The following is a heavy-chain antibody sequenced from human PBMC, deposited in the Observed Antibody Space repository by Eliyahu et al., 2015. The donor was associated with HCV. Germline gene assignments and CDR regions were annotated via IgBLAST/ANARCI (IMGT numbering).Heavy chain of an antibody. D-gene: IGHD5-24*01. Sequence: EVQLLESGGGLVQPGGSLILSCXASGFTFSDFXMGWVRQAPGKGLEWVSVTTASGGSTYHADSVKDRFTVSRDNSKNTLYMQVNSLRVEDTAVYFCTTGARPINNYWGQGTLVTVSS. CDR2: TTASGGST. CDR3: TTGARPINNY. V-gene: IGHV3-23*01. CDR1: GFTFSDFX. J-gene: IGHJ4*02.